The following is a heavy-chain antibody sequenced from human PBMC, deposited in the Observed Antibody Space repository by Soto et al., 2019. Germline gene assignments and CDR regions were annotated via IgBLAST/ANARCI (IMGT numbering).Heavy chain of an antibody. CDR3: AHRGYMYGNWDHGYFDY. Sequence: QITLKESGPTRVRPTQTLALTCTFSGFSLTTSGVGVGWICKTPGKALEWLAVIYWDDDKRYSPSLKSRLTITKDTSKNQVVLTMDDMDPVDTATYFCAHRGYMYGNWDHGYFDYWGQGTLVNVSS. V-gene: IGHV2-5*02. J-gene: IGHJ4*02. CDR2: IYWDDDK. CDR1: GFSLTTSGVG. D-gene: IGHD5-18*01.